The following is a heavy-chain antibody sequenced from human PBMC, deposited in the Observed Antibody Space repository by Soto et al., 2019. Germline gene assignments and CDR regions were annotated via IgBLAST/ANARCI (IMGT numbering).Heavy chain of an antibody. D-gene: IGHD5-12*01. Sequence: TSETLSLTCTVSGGSISSYYWSWIRQPPGKGLELIGYIYYSGSTNYNPPLKSRVTISVDTSKSQFSLKLSFVTAADTAVYYCARSRYSGYDSLDYWGQGTLVTVSS. CDR2: IYYSGST. J-gene: IGHJ4*02. V-gene: IGHV4-59*08. CDR3: ARSRYSGYDSLDY. CDR1: GGSISSYY.